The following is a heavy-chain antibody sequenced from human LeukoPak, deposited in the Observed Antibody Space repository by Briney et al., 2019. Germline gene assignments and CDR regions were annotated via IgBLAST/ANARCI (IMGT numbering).Heavy chain of an antibody. J-gene: IGHJ4*02. V-gene: IGHV3-23*01. CDR2: ISGSGGTT. CDR3: VRAYPVFDY. Sequence: PGGSLRLSCAASGFTFSIYAMSWVRQAPGKGLEWVSTISGSGGTTYYADSVKGRFTISRDNSKDTLYLQMNSLRAEGTAVYYCVRAYPVFDYWGQGTLVTVSS. CDR1: GFTFSIYA.